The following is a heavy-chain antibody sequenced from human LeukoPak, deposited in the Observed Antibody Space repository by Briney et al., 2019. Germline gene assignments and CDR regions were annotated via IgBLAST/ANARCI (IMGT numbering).Heavy chain of an antibody. J-gene: IGHJ4*02. D-gene: IGHD6-19*01. CDR2: IKQDGSEK. CDR3: ARRIRGGWTTYFDY. Sequence: GGSLRLSCAASGFTFSSYWMSWVRQAPGKGLEWVANIKQDGSEKYYVDSVKGRFTISRDNAKNSLYLQMNSQRAEDTAVYYCARRIRGGWTTYFDYWGQGTLVTVSS. CDR1: GFTFSSYW. V-gene: IGHV3-7*01.